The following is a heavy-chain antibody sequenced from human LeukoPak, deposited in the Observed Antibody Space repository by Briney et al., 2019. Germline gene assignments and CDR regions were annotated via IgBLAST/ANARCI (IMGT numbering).Heavy chain of an antibody. D-gene: IGHD3-9*01. Sequence: GGSLRLSCAASGFTFSDYYMSWILQAPGKGLEWVSYISSSGSTIYYADSVKGRFTISRDNAKNSLYLQMNSLRAEDTAVYYCARVGRDILTGYFPYYYYYYMDVWGKGTTVTVSS. J-gene: IGHJ6*03. V-gene: IGHV3-11*04. CDR3: ARVGRDILTGYFPYYYYYYMDV. CDR1: GFTFSDYY. CDR2: ISSSGSTI.